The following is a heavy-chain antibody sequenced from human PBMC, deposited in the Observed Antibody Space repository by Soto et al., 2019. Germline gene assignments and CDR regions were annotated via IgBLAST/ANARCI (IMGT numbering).Heavy chain of an antibody. J-gene: IGHJ5*02. CDR1: GYTFTSCG. D-gene: IGHD3-22*01. Sequence: ASVKVSCKASGYTFTSCGISWVRQAPGQGLEWMGWISAYNGSTNYAQKLQGRVTMTTDTSTSTAYMELRSLRSDDTAVYYCARDGSSGYLGWFDPWGQGTLVTVSS. CDR3: ARDGSSGYLGWFDP. V-gene: IGHV1-18*01. CDR2: ISAYNGST.